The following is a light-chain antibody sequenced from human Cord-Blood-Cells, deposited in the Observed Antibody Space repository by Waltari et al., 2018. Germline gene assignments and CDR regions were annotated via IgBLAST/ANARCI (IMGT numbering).Light chain of an antibody. CDR3: CSYAGSRV. CDR2: EGS. Sequence: QSALTQPASVSGSPGQSITISCTGTSSDVGSYNLVSWYQQHPGKAPKLMIYEGSKRPSGGSNRFSGSNAGNTASQTISGLQAEDEADYYCCSYAGSRVFGGGTKLTVL. J-gene: IGLJ3*02. CDR1: SSDVGSYNL. V-gene: IGLV2-23*01.